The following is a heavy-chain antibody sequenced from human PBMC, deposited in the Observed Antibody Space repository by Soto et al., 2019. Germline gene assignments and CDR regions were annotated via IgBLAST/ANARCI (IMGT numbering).Heavy chain of an antibody. Sequence: GGSLRLSCAASGLTVSSDYMSWVRQGPGKGLESVSVIKSGGNTIYADSVKGRFTISRHNVKNTLYLQMNSLRAEDTAVYYCASRSGSYCSTTSCPNLFDSWGQGTVVTVSS. J-gene: IGHJ4*02. V-gene: IGHV3-53*04. CDR1: GLTVSSDY. CDR3: ASRSGSYCSTTSCPNLFDS. D-gene: IGHD2-2*01. CDR2: IKSGGNT.